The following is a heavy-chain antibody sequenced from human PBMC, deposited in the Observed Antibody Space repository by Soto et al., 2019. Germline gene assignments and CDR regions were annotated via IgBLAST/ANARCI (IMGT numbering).Heavy chain of an antibody. CDR3: AMENHYGGHVIGSLDL. Sequence: QVQLVESGGGVVQPGRSLRLSCTASGFTFSTYAMQWVRQAPGKGLEWVAVVSSEGGTQFYADSVKGRFTISRDNSKNSLDLQMSSLTTEDAAIYYCAMENHYGGHVIGSLDLWGRGTLVSVSS. V-gene: IGHV3-30-3*01. D-gene: IGHD4-17*01. J-gene: IGHJ2*01. CDR1: GFTFSTYA. CDR2: VSSEGGTQ.